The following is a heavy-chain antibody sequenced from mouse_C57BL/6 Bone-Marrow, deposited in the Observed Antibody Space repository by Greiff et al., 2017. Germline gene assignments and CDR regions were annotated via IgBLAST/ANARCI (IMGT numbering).Heavy chain of an antibody. CDR1: GYTFTDYY. J-gene: IGHJ1*03. CDR2: INPNNGGT. V-gene: IGHV1-26*01. Sequence: EVQLQQSGPELVKPGASVKISCKASGYTFTDYYMNWVKQSHGKSLEWIGDINPNNGGTSYNQKFKGKATLTADKSSSTAYMELRSLTSEDSAVYYCARWYFDVWGTGTTVTVSS. CDR3: ARWYFDV.